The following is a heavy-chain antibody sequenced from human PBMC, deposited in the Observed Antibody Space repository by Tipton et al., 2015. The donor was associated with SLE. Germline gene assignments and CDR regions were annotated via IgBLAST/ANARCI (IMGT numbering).Heavy chain of an antibody. D-gene: IGHD3-16*02. CDR2: IYHSGST. CDR3: ARDQGYDYVWGSYRRYDAFDI. V-gene: IGHV4-38-2*02. CDR1: GYSLSSGYY. J-gene: IGHJ3*02. Sequence: TLSLTCAVSGYSLSSGYYWGWIRQPPGKGLEWIGSIYHSGSTYYNPSLKSRVTISVDTSKNQFSLKLSSVTAADTAVYYCARDQGYDYVWGSYRRYDAFDIWGQGTMVTVSS.